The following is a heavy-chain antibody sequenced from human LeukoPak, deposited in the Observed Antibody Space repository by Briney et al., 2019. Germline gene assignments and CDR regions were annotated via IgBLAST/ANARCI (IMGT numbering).Heavy chain of an antibody. CDR3: ARRQYSSSWYWFDP. CDR1: GGSIRSYY. V-gene: IGHV4-4*07. CDR2: IYSSGST. J-gene: IGHJ5*02. D-gene: IGHD6-13*01. Sequence: SETLSLTCTVSGGSIRSYYWSWIRQPAGKGLEWIGRIYSSGSTNYNPSLKSRVTMSVDTSKSQFFLQLSSVTAADTAVYYCARRQYSSSWYWFDPWGQGTLVTVSS.